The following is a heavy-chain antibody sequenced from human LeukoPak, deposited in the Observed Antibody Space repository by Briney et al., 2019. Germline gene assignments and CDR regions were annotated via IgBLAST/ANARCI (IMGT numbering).Heavy chain of an antibody. Sequence: ASVKVSCKASGYPFTTYYIHWVRQAPGQGLEWMGCINPKNGDSKYAQKFQGRVTMTRATSIATAYMEVSRLTSDDTAVYFCARAGYDYGDSSDFWGQGALVTVSS. CDR3: ARAGYDYGDSSDF. J-gene: IGHJ4*02. CDR2: INPKNGDS. CDR1: GYPFTTYY. V-gene: IGHV1-2*02. D-gene: IGHD4-17*01.